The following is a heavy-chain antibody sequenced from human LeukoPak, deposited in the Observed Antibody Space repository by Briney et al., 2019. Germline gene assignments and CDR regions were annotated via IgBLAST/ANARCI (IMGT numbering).Heavy chain of an antibody. CDR3: AKGGRDSDY. V-gene: IGHV3-23*01. J-gene: IGHJ4*02. Sequence: SGGSLRLFCTASGFTFGDYAVSWVRQAPGKGLEWVSTISGSVGSTYYGDSVKGRFTISRDNSKSTLFLQMNSLRAEDTAVYYCAKGGRDSDYWGQGTLVTVSS. CDR1: GFTFGDYA. D-gene: IGHD3-16*01. CDR2: ISGSVGST.